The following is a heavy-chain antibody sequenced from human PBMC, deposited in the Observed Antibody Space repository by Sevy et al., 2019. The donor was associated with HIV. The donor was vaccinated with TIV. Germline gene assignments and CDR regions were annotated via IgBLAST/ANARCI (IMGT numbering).Heavy chain of an antibody. CDR3: ARDQNYYDSSGLFDY. J-gene: IGHJ4*02. CDR2: ISYDGSNK. D-gene: IGHD3-22*01. CDR1: GFTFSSYA. V-gene: IGHV3-30-3*01. Sequence: QLGGSLRLSCAASGFTFSSYAMHWVRQAPGKGLEWVAVISYDGSNKYYADSVKGRFTISRDNSKNTLYLQMNSLRAEDTAVYYCARDQNYYDSSGLFDYWGQGTLVTVSS.